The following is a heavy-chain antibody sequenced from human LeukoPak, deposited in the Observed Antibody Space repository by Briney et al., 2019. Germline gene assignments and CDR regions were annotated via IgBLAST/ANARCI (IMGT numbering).Heavy chain of an antibody. CDR3: TTAPVLSIAVDLDY. CDR1: GFTFSNAW. Sequence: GGSLRLSCAASGFTFSNAWMSWVRQAPGKGLEWVGRIKSKTDGGITDYAAPVKGRFTISRDDSKNTLYLQMNSLKTEDTAVYYCTTAPVLSIAVDLDYWGQGTLVTVSS. J-gene: IGHJ4*02. V-gene: IGHV3-15*01. CDR2: IKSKTDGGIT. D-gene: IGHD6-19*01.